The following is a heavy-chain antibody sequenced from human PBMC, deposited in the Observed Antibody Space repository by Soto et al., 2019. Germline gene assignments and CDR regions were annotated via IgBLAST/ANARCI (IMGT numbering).Heavy chain of an antibody. D-gene: IGHD3-10*01. V-gene: IGHV1-18*01. J-gene: IGHJ5*02. CDR3: ARGVGPGSYYKQYNWFDP. Sequence: QVQLVQSGGEVKKPGASVKVSCKASGYTFTNYGISWVRQAPGQGLEWMGWINVYNGNTKYAQKVQGGVTMTTDTSPSTASMELRRLRSDDTAVYDCARGVGPGSYYKQYNWFDPWGQGTLVTVSS. CDR2: INVYNGNT. CDR1: GYTFTNYG.